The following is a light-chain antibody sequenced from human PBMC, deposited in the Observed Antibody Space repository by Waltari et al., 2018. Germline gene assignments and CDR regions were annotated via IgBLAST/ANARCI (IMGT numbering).Light chain of an antibody. Sequence: SSVLTQPPSVSLAPGKTASITCGGNNLGVKRVHWYQQRPGQAPVLVIYDDSARPSGIPERFSGSNSGNTATLTISRVEAGDGADYYCQVWDSNTNHVIFGGGTKLTVL. V-gene: IGLV3-21*04. CDR3: QVWDSNTNHVI. CDR1: NLGVKR. CDR2: DDS. J-gene: IGLJ2*01.